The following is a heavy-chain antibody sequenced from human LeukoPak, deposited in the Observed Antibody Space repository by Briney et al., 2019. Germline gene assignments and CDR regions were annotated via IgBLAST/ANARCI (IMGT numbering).Heavy chain of an antibody. CDR1: GFTFTSYA. CDR3: ARASDYYGSGSYYPSDAFDI. D-gene: IGHD3-10*01. V-gene: IGHV3-23*01. J-gene: IGHJ3*02. Sequence: GGSLRLSCAASGFTFTSYAMHWVRQVPGKGLEWVSAIGGGGGSTYYADSVKGRFTISRHNSKNTLYLQMNSLRAEDTAVYYCARASDYYGSGSYYPSDAFDIWGQGTMVTVPS. CDR2: IGGGGGST.